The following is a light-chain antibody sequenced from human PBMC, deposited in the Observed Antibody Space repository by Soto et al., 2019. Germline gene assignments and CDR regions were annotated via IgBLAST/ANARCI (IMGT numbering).Light chain of an antibody. CDR1: QSVSSN. V-gene: IGKV3-20*01. CDR2: AAS. J-gene: IGKJ1*01. Sequence: EIVMTQSPATLSVSPGERATLSCSASQSVSSNLAWYQQKPGQVPRLLIYAASSGAPGVPGRVSGSGSGTDFTLTISRLEPEDFAVYYCQHYGSSPPEITFGQGTKVDIK. CDR3: QHYGSSPPEIT.